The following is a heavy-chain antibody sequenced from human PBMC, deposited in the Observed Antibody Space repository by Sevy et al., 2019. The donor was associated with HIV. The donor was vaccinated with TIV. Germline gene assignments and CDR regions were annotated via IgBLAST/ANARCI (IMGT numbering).Heavy chain of an antibody. Sequence: GGSLRLSRAASGFTFSHHNMNWVRQAPGKGLEWISYISKSGSTTYFADSVRGRFTISRDNAKNSLFLEMHSLTDEDTAVYYCAREENRELGTIPLDSWGRGIQVTVSS. CDR1: GFTFSHHN. D-gene: IGHD7-27*01. CDR3: AREENRELGTIPLDS. J-gene: IGHJ4*02. V-gene: IGHV3-48*02. CDR2: ISKSGSTT.